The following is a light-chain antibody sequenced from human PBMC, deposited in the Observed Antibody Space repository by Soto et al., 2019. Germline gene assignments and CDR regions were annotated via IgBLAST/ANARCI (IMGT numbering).Light chain of an antibody. V-gene: IGKV1-27*01. CDR2: AAS. CDR1: QGISNY. CDR3: QKYNSAPRT. Sequence: DIQMTQSPSSLSASVGDRVTITCRASQGISNYLAWYQQKPGKVPKLLIYAASTLQSGVPTRFSGSGSGTDITLTISSLQPEDVATYYWQKYNSAPRTFGQGTKVEIK. J-gene: IGKJ1*01.